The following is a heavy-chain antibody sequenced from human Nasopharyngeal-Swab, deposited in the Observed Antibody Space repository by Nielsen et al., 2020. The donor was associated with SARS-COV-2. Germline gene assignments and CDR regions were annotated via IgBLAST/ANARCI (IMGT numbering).Heavy chain of an antibody. D-gene: IGHD5-18*01. CDR2: INPSGGST. J-gene: IGHJ5*02. Sequence: ASVKVSCKASGYTFPSYYMHWVRQAPGQGLEWMGIINPSGGSTSYAQKLQGRVTMTTDTSTSTAYMELRSLRSDDTAVYYCARNSPGYSYGYNWFDPWGQGTLVTVSS. CDR1: GYTFPSYY. CDR3: ARNSPGYSYGYNWFDP. V-gene: IGHV1-46*01.